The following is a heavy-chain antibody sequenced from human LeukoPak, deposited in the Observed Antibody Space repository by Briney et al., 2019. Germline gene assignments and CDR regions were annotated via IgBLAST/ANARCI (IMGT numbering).Heavy chain of an antibody. CDR1: GGSISSYY. V-gene: IGHV4-59*08. Sequence: SETLSLTCTVSGGSISSYYWSWIRQPPGKGLEWIGYIYYSGSTNYNPSLKSRVTISVDTSKNQFSLKLSSVTVADAAVYYCASLGFGELPYAAFDIWGQGTMVTVSS. CDR2: IYYSGST. D-gene: IGHD3-10*01. CDR3: ASLGFGELPYAAFDI. J-gene: IGHJ3*02.